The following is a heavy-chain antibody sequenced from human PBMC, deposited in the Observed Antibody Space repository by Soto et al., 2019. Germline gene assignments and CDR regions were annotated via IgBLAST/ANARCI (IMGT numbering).Heavy chain of an antibody. Sequence: HPGGSLRLSCAASGFTFSSYAMSWVRQAPGKGLEWVSAISGSGGSTYYADSVKGRFTISRDNSKNTLYLQMNSLRAEDTAVYYCAKALWYDFWSGYYGYYGMDVWGQGTTVTVSS. CDR3: AKALWYDFWSGYYGYYGMDV. D-gene: IGHD3-3*01. CDR2: ISGSGGST. V-gene: IGHV3-23*01. J-gene: IGHJ6*02. CDR1: GFTFSSYA.